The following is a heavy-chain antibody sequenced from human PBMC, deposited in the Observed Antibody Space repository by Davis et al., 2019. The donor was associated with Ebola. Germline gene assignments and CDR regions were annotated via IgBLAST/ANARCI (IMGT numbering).Heavy chain of an antibody. V-gene: IGHV3-33*01. CDR3: ARESIAVAAADY. CDR1: GFTFSSYG. CDR2: IWDDGSNK. D-gene: IGHD6-19*01. J-gene: IGHJ4*02. Sequence: EGSLRLSCAASGFTFSSYGMHWVRQAPGKGLEWVAVIWDDGSNKYYADSVKGRFTISRDNSKNTLYLQMNSLRAEDTAVYYCARESIAVAAADYWGQGTLVTVSS.